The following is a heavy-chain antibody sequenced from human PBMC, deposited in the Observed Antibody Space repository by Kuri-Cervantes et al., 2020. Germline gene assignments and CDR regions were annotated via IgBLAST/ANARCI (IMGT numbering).Heavy chain of an antibody. CDR1: GFTFSSYS. CDR3: ARERGSFYPSLDY. CDR2: ISYDGSNK. Sequence: LSLTCAASGFTFSSYSMNWVRQAPGKGLEWVAVISYDGSNKYYADSVKGRFTISRDNSKNTLYLQMNSLRAEDTAVYYCARERGSFYPSLDYWGQGTLVTVSS. D-gene: IGHD5/OR15-5a*01. V-gene: IGHV3-30*03. J-gene: IGHJ4*02.